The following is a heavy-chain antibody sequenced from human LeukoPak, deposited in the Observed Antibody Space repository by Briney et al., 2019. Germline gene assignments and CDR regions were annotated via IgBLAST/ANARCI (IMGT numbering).Heavy chain of an antibody. Sequence: GGSLRLSCAASGFTFSDYYMSWIRQAPGKGLEWVSYISSSGSTIYYADSVKGRFTISRDNAKNSLYLQMNSLRAEDTAVYYCARVIFSSVLNHGFDYWGQGTLVTVSS. CDR3: ARVIFSSVLNHGFDY. CDR2: ISSSGSTI. V-gene: IGHV3-11*04. D-gene: IGHD6-25*01. CDR1: GFTFSDYY. J-gene: IGHJ4*02.